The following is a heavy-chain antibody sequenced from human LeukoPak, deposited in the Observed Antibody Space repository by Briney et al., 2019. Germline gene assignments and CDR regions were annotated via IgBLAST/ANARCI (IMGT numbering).Heavy chain of an antibody. Sequence: ASVKVSCKASGYTFTGYYMHWVRQAPGQGLEWMGWINPNSGGTNYAQKFQGRVTMTRDTSISTAYMELSRLRSDDTAVYYCARDRYGDYGYYYYYMDVWGKGTTVTISS. CDR2: INPNSGGT. D-gene: IGHD4-17*01. V-gene: IGHV1-2*02. J-gene: IGHJ6*03. CDR1: GYTFTGYY. CDR3: ARDRYGDYGYYYYYMDV.